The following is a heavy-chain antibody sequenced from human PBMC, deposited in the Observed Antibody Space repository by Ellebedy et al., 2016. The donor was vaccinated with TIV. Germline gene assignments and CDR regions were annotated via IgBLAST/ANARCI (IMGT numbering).Heavy chain of an antibody. CDR1: GYSFTSYW. CDR3: IAAAVSSPWYYFDY. J-gene: IGHJ4*02. V-gene: IGHV5-51*01. D-gene: IGHD6-13*01. Sequence: GGSLRLXXKGSGYSFTSYWIGWVRQMPGKGLEWMGIIYPGDSDTRYSPSFQGQVTISADKSISTAYLQWSSLKASDTAMYYCIAAAVSSPWYYFDYWGQGTLVTVSS. CDR2: IYPGDSDT.